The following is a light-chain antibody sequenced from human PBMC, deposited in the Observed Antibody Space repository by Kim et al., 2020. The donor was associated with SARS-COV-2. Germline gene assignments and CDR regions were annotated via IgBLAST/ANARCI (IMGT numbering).Light chain of an antibody. Sequence: VEERVTKKCRESQSISRYLNGDQQKPGKAHKSLIDAASSLKSGVSSRCSGSGYGKEFTLNINSLQPEDFASYYCKQSLSTPPRTFGQGTKVDIK. CDR3: KQSLSTPPRT. CDR2: AAS. J-gene: IGKJ1*01. V-gene: IGKV1-39*01. CDR1: QSISRY.